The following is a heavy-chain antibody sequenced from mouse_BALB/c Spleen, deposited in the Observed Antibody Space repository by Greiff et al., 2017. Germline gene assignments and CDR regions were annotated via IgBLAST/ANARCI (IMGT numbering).Heavy chain of an antibody. D-gene: IGHD2-10*02. Sequence: VKLMESGPGLVQPSQSLSITCTVSGFSLTSHGVHWVRQSPGKGLEWLGVIWSGGSTDYNAAFISRLSISKDNSKSQVFFKMNSLQANYTAIYYCARQYGNYFDHWGQGTTLTVSS. V-gene: IGHV2-2*02. J-gene: IGHJ2*01. CDR2: IWSGGST. CDR1: GFSLTSHG. CDR3: ARQYGNYFDH.